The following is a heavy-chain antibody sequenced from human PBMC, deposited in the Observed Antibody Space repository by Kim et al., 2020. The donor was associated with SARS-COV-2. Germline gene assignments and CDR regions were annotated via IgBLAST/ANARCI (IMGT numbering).Heavy chain of an antibody. CDR2: SGT. J-gene: IGHJ5*02. V-gene: IGHV3-74*01. CDR3: ARIAHSNYDP. D-gene: IGHD4-4*01. Sequence: SGTTYAGPVKGRITLSRDNVQNTLYMPMNSLRAEDTAVYYCARIAHSNYDPWDQGTLVTVSS.